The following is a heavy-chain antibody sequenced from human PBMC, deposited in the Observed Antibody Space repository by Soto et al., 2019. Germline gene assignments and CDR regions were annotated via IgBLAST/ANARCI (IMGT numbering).Heavy chain of an antibody. CDR3: ARPRGGNYYPLDH. CDR2: IYNSGDS. V-gene: IGHV4-39*02. CDR1: GGSIRSFDYY. J-gene: IGHJ4*02. D-gene: IGHD1-26*01. Sequence: SETLSLTCTVSGGSIRSFDYYWGWIRQPPGKRLEWIGSIYNSGDSYYNPSLKSRVAISVDTSKNRFSLYLSSVTAADTAMYYCARPRGGNYYPLDHCGQGTLVTVSS.